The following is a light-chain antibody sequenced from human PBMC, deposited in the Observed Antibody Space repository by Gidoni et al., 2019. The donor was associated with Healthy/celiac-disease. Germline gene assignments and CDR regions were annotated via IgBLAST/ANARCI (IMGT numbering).Light chain of an antibody. CDR3: QQYNNWPPYT. CDR2: GAS. Sequence: EIVMMQSPATLSVSPGERATLSCRASQSVNSNLAWYQQKPGQAPRLLIYGASTRATGIPARFSGSGSGTEFTLTISSLQSEDFAVYYCQQYNNWPPYTFXXXTKLEIK. V-gene: IGKV3-15*01. CDR1: QSVNSN. J-gene: IGKJ2*01.